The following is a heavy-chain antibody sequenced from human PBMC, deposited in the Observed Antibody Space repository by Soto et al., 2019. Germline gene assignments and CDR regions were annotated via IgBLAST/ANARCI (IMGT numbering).Heavy chain of an antibody. V-gene: IGHV2-5*02. D-gene: IGHD6-13*01. CDR3: AHPNGIAAAGDY. J-gene: IGHJ4*02. CDR2: IYWDDDK. CDR1: GFSLSTSGVG. Sequence: QITLKESGPTLVKPTQTLTLTCTFSGFSLSTSGVGVGWIRQPPGKALEWLALIYWDDDKRYSPSLKSRLTITNDTPKNQVVLTITNMDPVHTATYYCAHPNGIAAAGDYWGQGTMVTVSS.